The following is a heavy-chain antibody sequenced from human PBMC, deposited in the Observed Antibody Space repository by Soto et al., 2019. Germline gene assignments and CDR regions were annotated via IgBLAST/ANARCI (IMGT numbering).Heavy chain of an antibody. D-gene: IGHD6-19*01. CDR3: ARSSSGSVVDYYYYYMDV. CDR2: IYYSGST. V-gene: IGHV4-59*12. Sequence: SETLSLTCTVSGGSISSYYWSWIRQPPGRGLEWIGYIYYSGSTNYNPSLKSRVTISVDTSKNQFSLKLSSVTAADTAVYYCARSSSGSVVDYYYYYMDVWGKGTTVTVSS. J-gene: IGHJ6*03. CDR1: GGSISSYY.